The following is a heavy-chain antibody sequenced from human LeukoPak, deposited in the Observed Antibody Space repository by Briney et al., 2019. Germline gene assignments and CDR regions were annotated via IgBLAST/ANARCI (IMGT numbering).Heavy chain of an antibody. V-gene: IGHV1-8*01. CDR3: ARGEVGATQGDY. J-gene: IGHJ4*02. CDR2: MNPNSGNT. CDR1: GYTFTSYD. Sequence: ASVKVSCKASGYTFTSYDINWVRQATGQGLEWMGLMNPNSGNTGYAQKFQGRVTMTRNTSISTAYMELSSLRSEDTAVYYCARGEVGATQGDYWGQGTLVTVSS. D-gene: IGHD1-26*01.